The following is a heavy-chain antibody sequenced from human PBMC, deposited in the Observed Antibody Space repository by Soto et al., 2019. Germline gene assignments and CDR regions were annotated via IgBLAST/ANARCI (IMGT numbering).Heavy chain of an antibody. D-gene: IGHD6-19*01. CDR2: ISSDGFNK. CDR1: GFTFNTYA. CDR3: AKYPISYGWSGDYFAY. Sequence: GGSLRLSCTASGFTFNTYAMHWVRQAPGRGLEWVAIISSDGFNKYYADSVKGRFTISRDNSKNTLYVQMNSLRAEDTAVYCCAKYPISYGWSGDYFAYCGQGTLVTVSS. V-gene: IGHV3-30*18. J-gene: IGHJ4*02.